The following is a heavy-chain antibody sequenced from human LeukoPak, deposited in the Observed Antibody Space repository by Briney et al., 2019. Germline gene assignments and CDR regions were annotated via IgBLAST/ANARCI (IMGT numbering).Heavy chain of an antibody. CDR3: TTTTSIAARGHFDY. CDR2: IKSKTDGGTT. J-gene: IGHJ4*02. D-gene: IGHD6-6*01. V-gene: IGHV3-15*01. Sequence: PGGSLRLSCAASGFTFSNAWMSWVRQAPGKGLEWVGRIKSKTDGGTTDYAAPVKGRFTISRDDSKNTLYLQMNSLKTEDTAVYYCTTTTSIAARGHFDYWGQGTLVAVSS. CDR1: GFTFSNAW.